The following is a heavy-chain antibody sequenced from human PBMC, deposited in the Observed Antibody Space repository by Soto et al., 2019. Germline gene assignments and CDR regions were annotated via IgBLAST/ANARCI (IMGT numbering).Heavy chain of an antibody. V-gene: IGHV3-49*03. CDR3: TRDFPSGRYEYYFDY. J-gene: IGHJ4*02. D-gene: IGHD1-26*01. Sequence: GGSLRLSCTASGFTFGDYAMSWFRQAPGKGLEWVGFIRSKAYGGTTEYAESVKGRFTISRDDSKSIAYLQMNSLRTEDTAVYYCTRDFPSGRYEYYFDYWGQRTMVAVSS. CDR2: IRSKAYGGTT. CDR1: GFTFGDYA.